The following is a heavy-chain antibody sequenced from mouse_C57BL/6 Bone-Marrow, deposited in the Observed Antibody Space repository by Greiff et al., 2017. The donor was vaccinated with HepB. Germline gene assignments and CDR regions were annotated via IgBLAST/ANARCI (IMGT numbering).Heavy chain of an antibody. CDR3: AKKNYGSFYAMDY. CDR2: IWSGGST. J-gene: IGHJ4*01. D-gene: IGHD1-1*01. V-gene: IGHV2-4*01. Sequence: QVQLQQSGPGLVQPSQSLSITCTVSGFSLTSYGVHWVRQPPGKGLEWLGVIWSGGSTDYNAAFISRLSISKDNSKSQVFFKMNSLQADDTAIYDGAKKNYGSFYAMDYWGQGTSVTVSS. CDR1: GFSLTSYG.